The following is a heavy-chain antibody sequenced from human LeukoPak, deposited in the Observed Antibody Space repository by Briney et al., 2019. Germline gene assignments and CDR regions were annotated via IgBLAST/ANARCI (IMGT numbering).Heavy chain of an antibody. V-gene: IGHV4-59*08. J-gene: IGHJ4*02. CDR1: GDSMSSYY. CDR2: IYYSGST. D-gene: IGHD4-23*01. Sequence: SETLSLTCTVSGDSMSSYYWSWIRQPPGKGLEWIGYIYYSGSTNYNASLKSRVTISVDTSKNQFSLKLSSVTAADTAVYYCATSPQYGGYLGQGTLVTVSS. CDR3: ATSPQYGGY.